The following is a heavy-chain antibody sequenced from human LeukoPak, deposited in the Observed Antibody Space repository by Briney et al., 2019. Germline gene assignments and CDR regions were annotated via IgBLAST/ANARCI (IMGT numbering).Heavy chain of an antibody. V-gene: IGHV3-30*02. Sequence: GGSLRLSCAASGFTFSSYGMHWVRQAPGKGLEWVAFIRYDGSNKYYADSVKGRFTISRDNSKNTLYLQMNSLRAEDTAVYYCAKEGGYCSSTSCQWGDYFDYWGQGTLVTVSS. D-gene: IGHD2-2*01. CDR3: AKEGGYCSSTSCQWGDYFDY. CDR2: IRYDGSNK. J-gene: IGHJ4*02. CDR1: GFTFSSYG.